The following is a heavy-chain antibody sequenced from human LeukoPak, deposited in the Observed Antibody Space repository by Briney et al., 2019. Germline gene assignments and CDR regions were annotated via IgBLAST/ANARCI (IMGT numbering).Heavy chain of an antibody. CDR2: ISSSSSYI. Sequence: PGGSLRLSCTASGFTFSSYAMNWVRQAPGKGLEWVSSISSSSSYIYYADSVKGRFTISRDNAKDSLYLQMSSLRAEDTAVYYCVRVEMATIGDYWGQGTLVTVSS. D-gene: IGHD5-24*01. J-gene: IGHJ4*02. V-gene: IGHV3-21*01. CDR3: VRVEMATIGDY. CDR1: GFTFSSYA.